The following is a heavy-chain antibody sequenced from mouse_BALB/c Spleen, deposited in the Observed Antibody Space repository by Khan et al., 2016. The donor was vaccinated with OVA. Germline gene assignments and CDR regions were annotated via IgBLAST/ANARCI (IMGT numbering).Heavy chain of an antibody. Sequence: EVELVESGGDLVKPGGSLKLSCAASGFTFSSYGMSWVRQTPDKRLEWVATISSGGSYTYYRDSMKGRFTISRDNAKNTRYLQMIRLKSEDTAMYYCARQDGNYLYYLDYWGQGTTLTVSS. V-gene: IGHV5-6*01. D-gene: IGHD2-1*01. J-gene: IGHJ2*01. CDR1: GFTFSSYG. CDR2: ISSGGSYT. CDR3: ARQDGNYLYYLDY.